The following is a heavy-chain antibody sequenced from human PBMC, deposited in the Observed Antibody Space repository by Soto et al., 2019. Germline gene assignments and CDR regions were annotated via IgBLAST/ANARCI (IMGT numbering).Heavy chain of an antibody. Sequence: QVQLQESGPGLVRPSQTLSLTCTVSGGYINSGVYYWSWIRQHPGKGLEWIGYIYNSGSTYYNPSLKSRVTISVDTSKNQFSLNLSSVTAADTAVYYCARGGYMVGAGYYFDNWGQGTLVTVSS. J-gene: IGHJ4*02. CDR3: ARGGYMVGAGYYFDN. CDR1: GGYINSGVYY. V-gene: IGHV4-31*03. D-gene: IGHD1-26*01. CDR2: IYNSGST.